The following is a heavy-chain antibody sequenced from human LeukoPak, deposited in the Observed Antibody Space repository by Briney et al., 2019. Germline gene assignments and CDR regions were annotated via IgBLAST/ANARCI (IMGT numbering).Heavy chain of an antibody. D-gene: IGHD3-10*01. CDR1: GFTFSSYS. J-gene: IGHJ4*02. CDR3: ARELWFSGDDY. V-gene: IGHV3-21*01. Sequence: GGSLRLSCAASGFTFSSYSMNWVRQAPGKGLEWVSSISSSSSHIYYADSVKGRFTISRDNAKDSLYLQMNSLRAEDTAVYYCARELWFSGDDYWGQGTLVTVSS. CDR2: ISSSSSHI.